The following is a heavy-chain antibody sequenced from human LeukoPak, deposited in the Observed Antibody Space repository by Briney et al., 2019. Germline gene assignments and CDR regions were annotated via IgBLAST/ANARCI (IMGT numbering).Heavy chain of an antibody. D-gene: IGHD1-26*01. CDR3: TTDSWELLGY. V-gene: IGHV3-48*03. CDR1: GFTFRSYE. Sequence: GGSLRLSCEDSGFTFRSYEMNWVRQAPGKGLEWIAYLSSSGSAFSYADSVKGRFTIARDNAKNSVYLEMNSLKTEDTAVYYCTTDSWELLGYWGQGTLVTVSS. J-gene: IGHJ4*02. CDR2: LSSSGSAF.